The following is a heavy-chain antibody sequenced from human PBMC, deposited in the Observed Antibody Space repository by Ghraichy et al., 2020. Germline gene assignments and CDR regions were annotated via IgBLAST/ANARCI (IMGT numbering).Heavy chain of an antibody. CDR3: AVHSGIAAQYYFDY. D-gene: IGHD6-6*01. CDR2: ISGSGGST. Sequence: LTCAASGFTFSSYAMSWVRQAPGKGLEWVSAISGSGGSTYYADSVKGRFTISRDNSKNTLYLQMNSLRAEDTAVYYCAVHSGIAAQYYFDYWGQGTLVTVSS. CDR1: GFTFSSYA. V-gene: IGHV3-23*01. J-gene: IGHJ4*02.